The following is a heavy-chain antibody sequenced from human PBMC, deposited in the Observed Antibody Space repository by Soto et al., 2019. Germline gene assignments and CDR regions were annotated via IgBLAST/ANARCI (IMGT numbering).Heavy chain of an antibody. CDR2: IIPIFGTA. V-gene: IGHV1-69*01. CDR3: ARDEGRAYCGGDCYYWFDP. D-gene: IGHD2-21*02. CDR1: GGTFSSYA. Sequence: QVQLVQSGAEVKKPGSSVKVSCKASGGTFSSYAISWVRQAPGQGLEWIGGIIPIFGTATYAQKFQGRVTITADESTSTAYMELSSLRSEDTAVYYCARDEGRAYCGGDCYYWFDPWGQGTLVTVSS. J-gene: IGHJ5*02.